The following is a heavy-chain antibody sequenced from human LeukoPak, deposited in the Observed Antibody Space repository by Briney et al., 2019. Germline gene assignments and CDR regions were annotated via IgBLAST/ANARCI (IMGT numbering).Heavy chain of an antibody. CDR2: INHSGST. Sequence: SETLSLTCAVYGGSFSGYYWSWIRQPPGKGLEWIGEINHSGSTNYNPSLKSRVTISVDTSKNQFSLKLSSVTAADMAVYYCVRGASVPGYDYVWGSSGDTKYFDYWGQGTLVTVSS. V-gene: IGHV4-34*01. D-gene: IGHD3-16*01. CDR3: VRGASVPGYDYVWGSSGDTKYFDY. CDR1: GGSFSGYY. J-gene: IGHJ4*02.